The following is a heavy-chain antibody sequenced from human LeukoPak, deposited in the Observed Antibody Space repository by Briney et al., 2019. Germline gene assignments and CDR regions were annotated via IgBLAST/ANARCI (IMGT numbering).Heavy chain of an antibody. Sequence: ASVKVSCXASGGTFSSYAISWVRQAPGQGLEWMGRIIPIFGTANYAQKFQGRVTITTDESTSTAYMELSSLRSEDTAVYYCARDPWAPYYGSGSYSEKGLDYWGQGTLVTVSS. V-gene: IGHV1-69*05. CDR2: IIPIFGTA. CDR1: GGTFSSYA. CDR3: ARDPWAPYYGSGSYSEKGLDY. J-gene: IGHJ4*02. D-gene: IGHD3-10*01.